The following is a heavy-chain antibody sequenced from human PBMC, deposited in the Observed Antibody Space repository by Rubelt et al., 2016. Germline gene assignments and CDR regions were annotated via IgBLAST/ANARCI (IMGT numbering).Heavy chain of an antibody. D-gene: IGHD3-10*01. CDR1: GFNVSSNY. CDR3: ARAPYYYGSKGSEFDY. CDR2: IYSGGGT. V-gene: IGHV3-53*01. Sequence: EVQLVESGGGLIQPGGSLRLSCAASGFNVSSNYMSWVRQAPGKGLEWVSVIYSGGGTYYADSVKGRLTISRDNAKNTLYLQRNGLRAEDTAVYYCARAPYYYGSKGSEFDYWGQGTLVTVSS. J-gene: IGHJ4*02.